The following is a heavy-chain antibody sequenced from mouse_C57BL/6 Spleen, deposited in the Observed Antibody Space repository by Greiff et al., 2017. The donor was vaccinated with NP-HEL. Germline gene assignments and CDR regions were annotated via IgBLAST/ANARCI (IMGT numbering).Heavy chain of an antibody. Sequence: QVQLQQSGPELVKPGASVKISCKASGYAFSSSWMNWVKQRPGKGLEWIGRIYPGDGDTNYNGTFKGKATLTADKSSSTAYMQLSSLTSEDSAVYFCAREGGWAFDYWGQGTTLTVSS. J-gene: IGHJ2*01. CDR1: GYAFSSSW. CDR3: AREGGWAFDY. V-gene: IGHV1-82*01. D-gene: IGHD3-3*01. CDR2: IYPGDGDT.